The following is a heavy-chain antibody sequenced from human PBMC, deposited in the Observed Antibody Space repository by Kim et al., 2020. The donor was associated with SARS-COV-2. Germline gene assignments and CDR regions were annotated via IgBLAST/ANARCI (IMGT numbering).Heavy chain of an antibody. V-gene: IGHV4-59*08. J-gene: IGHJ6*02. CDR3: ARSSGYYDFWRGYQKVGGMDV. D-gene: IGHD3-3*01. CDR2: IYYSGST. CDR1: GGSISSYY. Sequence: SETLSLTCTVSGGSISSYYWSWIRQPPGKGLEWIGYIYYSGSTNYNPSLKSRVTISVDTSKNQFFLKLSSVTAADTAVYYCARSSGYYDFWRGYQKVGGMDVWSQGTTVTVSS.